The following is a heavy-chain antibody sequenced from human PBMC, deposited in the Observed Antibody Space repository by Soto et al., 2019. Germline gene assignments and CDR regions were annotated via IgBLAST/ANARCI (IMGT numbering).Heavy chain of an antibody. Sequence: GGSMRLSCSASGFTFSSYAMSWVLQAPGEGLEWVSAISGSGGSTYYADSVKGRFTISRDNSKNTLYLQMNSLRAEDTAVYYCAKDPVVVVTAINFDYWGQGTLVTVSS. D-gene: IGHD2-21*02. CDR1: GFTFSSYA. J-gene: IGHJ4*02. V-gene: IGHV3-23*01. CDR3: AKDPVVVVTAINFDY. CDR2: ISGSGGST.